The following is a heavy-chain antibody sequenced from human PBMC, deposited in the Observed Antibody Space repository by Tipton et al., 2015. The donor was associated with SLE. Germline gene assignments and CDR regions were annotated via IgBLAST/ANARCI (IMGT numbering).Heavy chain of an antibody. CDR2: IYYSGST. V-gene: IGHV4-39*07. Sequence: TLSLTCTVSGGSISSGSYYWSWIRQPAGKGLEWIGSIYYSGSTYYNPSLKSRVTISVDTSKNQFSLKLSSVTAADTAVYYCAGGNWNDLGYWGQGTLVTVSS. CDR1: GGSISSGSYY. CDR3: AGGNWNDLGY. D-gene: IGHD1-1*01. J-gene: IGHJ4*02.